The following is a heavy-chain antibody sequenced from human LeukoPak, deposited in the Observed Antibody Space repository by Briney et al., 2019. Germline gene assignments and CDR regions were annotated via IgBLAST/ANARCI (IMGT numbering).Heavy chain of an antibody. V-gene: IGHV4-59*01. CDR2: ISYSGTT. D-gene: IGHD5-24*01. Sequence: PSETLSLTCTVSGGSISSYYWSWIRQPPGKGLEWIGYISYSGTTNYNPSLKSRVTISVDTSKIQFSLKLSSVTAADTALYYCARDSGYNVNDHDVNAFDIWGQGTMVTISS. J-gene: IGHJ3*02. CDR3: ARDSGYNVNDHDVNAFDI. CDR1: GGSISSYY.